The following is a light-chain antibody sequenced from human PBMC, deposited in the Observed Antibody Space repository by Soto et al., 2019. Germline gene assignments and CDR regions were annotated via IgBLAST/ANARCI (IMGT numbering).Light chain of an antibody. CDR3: ISYTSDDVRYV. V-gene: IGLV2-14*01. Sequence: QAVRTQPGSVSGTPGESITISCTGSNSDVGIYDFVSWYQHHPGRAPKLIVSEVSHRPSGVSNRFSGSKSGNTASLTISGLQSEDEADYYCISYTSDDVRYVFGTGTKVTVL. CDR2: EVS. CDR1: NSDVGIYDF. J-gene: IGLJ1*01.